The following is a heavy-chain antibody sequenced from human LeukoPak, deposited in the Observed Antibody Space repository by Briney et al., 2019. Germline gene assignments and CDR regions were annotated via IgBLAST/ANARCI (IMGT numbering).Heavy chain of an antibody. CDR3: ARGARSYSYYYYYYYMDV. CDR1: GGSFSGYY. V-gene: IGHV4-34*01. CDR2: INHSGST. Sequence: PSETLSLTCAVYGGSFSGYYWSWIRQPPGKGLEWIGEINHSGSTNYNPSLKSRVTISVDTSKNQFSLKLSSVTAADTAVYYCARGARSYSYYYYYYYMDVWGKGTTVTVSS. J-gene: IGHJ6*03. D-gene: IGHD1-26*01.